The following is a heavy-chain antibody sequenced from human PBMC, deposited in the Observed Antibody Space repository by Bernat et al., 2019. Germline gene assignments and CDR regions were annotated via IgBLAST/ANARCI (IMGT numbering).Heavy chain of an antibody. J-gene: IGHJ4*02. V-gene: IGHV3-23*04. CDR2: ISGSGGST. CDR1: GFTFSSYA. Sequence: EVQLVESGGGLVQPGGSLRLSCAASGFTFSSYAMSWVRQAPGKGLEWVSAISGSGGSTYYAASVKGRFTISRDNSKNTLYLQMNSLRAEDTAVYYCATDIYGSGSYIGYWGQGTLVTVSS. D-gene: IGHD3-10*01. CDR3: ATDIYGSGSYIGY.